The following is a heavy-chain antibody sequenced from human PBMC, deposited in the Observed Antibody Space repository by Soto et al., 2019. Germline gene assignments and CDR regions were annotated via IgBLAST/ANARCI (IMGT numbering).Heavy chain of an antibody. D-gene: IGHD3-16*01. CDR1: GYTFTSYD. CDR3: AKERGGGYFDY. CDR2: MNPNSDNT. V-gene: IGHV1-8*01. Sequence: QVQLVQSGAEVKKPGASVKVSCKASGYTFTSYDINWVRQATGQGLEWMGWMNPNSDNTGYAQKFQGKPTKTKNTPKSPPHMEPSRPKTEEPALYYRAKERGGGYFDYWGQGILVTVSS. J-gene: IGHJ4*02.